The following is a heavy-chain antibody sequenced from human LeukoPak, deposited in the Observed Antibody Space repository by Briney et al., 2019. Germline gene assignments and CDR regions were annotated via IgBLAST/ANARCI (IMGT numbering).Heavy chain of an antibody. V-gene: IGHV1-18*01. CDR2: ISAYNVKT. Sequence: ASVNVSSTASGYTFTIYGISWGRQAPGQGVEWMGGISAYNVKTNYAQKLQSRVNTTTDTSTSTAYMELRSMRSDDTAVYYCARDWSWENVVRWEGDKPNYFDHWGQGILVTVSS. J-gene: IGHJ4*02. CDR3: ARDWSWENVVRWEGDKPNYFDH. CDR1: GYTFTIYG. D-gene: IGHD3-10*02.